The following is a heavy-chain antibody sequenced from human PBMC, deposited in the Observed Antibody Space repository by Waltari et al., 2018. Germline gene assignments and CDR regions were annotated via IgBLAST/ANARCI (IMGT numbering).Heavy chain of an antibody. V-gene: IGHV4-34*01. CDR2: INHSGST. J-gene: IGHJ4*02. Sequence: QVQLQQWGAGLLKPSETLSLTCAVYGGSFSGYYWSWIRQPPGKGLEWIGEINHSGSTNYNPSLKSRVTISVDTSKNQFSLKLSSVTAADTAVYYCARSIAAAGPLDYWGQGTLVTVSS. D-gene: IGHD6-13*01. CDR1: GGSFSGYY. CDR3: ARSIAAAGPLDY.